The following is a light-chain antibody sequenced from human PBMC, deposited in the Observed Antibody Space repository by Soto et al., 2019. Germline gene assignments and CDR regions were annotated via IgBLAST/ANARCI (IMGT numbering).Light chain of an antibody. J-gene: IGLJ3*02. Sequence: QSALTQPASVSGSPGQSVTISCTGTSSDVGSYGLVSWYQQFPGKAPRLLIYGVINRPSGVSSRFSGSKSGNTASLTISGLQAEDEAHYYCCSCGGSLNLVFGGGTKLTVL. CDR3: CSCGGSLNLV. CDR2: GVI. CDR1: SSDVGSYGL. V-gene: IGLV2-23*02.